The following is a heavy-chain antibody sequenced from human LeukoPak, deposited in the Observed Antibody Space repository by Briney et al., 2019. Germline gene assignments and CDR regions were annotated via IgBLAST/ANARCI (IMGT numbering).Heavy chain of an antibody. Sequence: SETLSLTCTVSGGSIGSGTYYWGWIRQSPGKGLEWIGNIYYSGSTYYSPSLKSRVTISIDTSKNQFSLKLSSLTAADTAVYYCARSHWGPFGSRIANWFDPWGQGTLVTVSS. V-gene: IGHV4-39*07. CDR1: GGSIGSGTYY. CDR2: IYYSGST. D-gene: IGHD7-27*01. CDR3: ARSHWGPFGSRIANWFDP. J-gene: IGHJ5*02.